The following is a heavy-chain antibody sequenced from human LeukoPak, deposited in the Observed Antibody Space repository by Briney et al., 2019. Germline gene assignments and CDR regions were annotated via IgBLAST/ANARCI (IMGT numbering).Heavy chain of an antibody. Sequence: PGGSLRLSCAASGFTFSSYWMSWVRQAPGKGLEWVANIKQDGSEKYYVDSVKGRFTISRDNAKNSLYLQMNSLRAEDTAVYYCARDSSPSHYYDSSGYGLWGQGTLVTVSS. J-gene: IGHJ4*02. CDR3: ARDSSPSHYYDSSGYGL. V-gene: IGHV3-7*01. CDR1: GFTFSSYW. CDR2: IKQDGSEK. D-gene: IGHD3-22*01.